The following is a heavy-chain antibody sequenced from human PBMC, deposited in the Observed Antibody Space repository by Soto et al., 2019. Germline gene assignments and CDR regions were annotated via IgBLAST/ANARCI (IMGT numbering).Heavy chain of an antibody. Sequence: GASVKVSCKASGYTFTSYAMHWVRQAPGQRLEWMGWINAGNGNTKYSQKFQGRVTITRDTSASTAYMELSSLRSEDTAVYYCARDLEGNDILTGYYISIYYYGMDVWGQGPTVTVYS. CDR2: INAGNGNT. CDR3: ARDLEGNDILTGYYISIYYYGMDV. V-gene: IGHV1-3*01. D-gene: IGHD3-9*01. CDR1: GYTFTSYA. J-gene: IGHJ6*02.